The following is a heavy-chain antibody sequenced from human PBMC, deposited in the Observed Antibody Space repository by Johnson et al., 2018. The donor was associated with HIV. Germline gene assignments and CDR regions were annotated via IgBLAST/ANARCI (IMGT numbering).Heavy chain of an antibody. Sequence: QVQLVESGGGVVRPGGSLRLSCAASGLTFSDYYMTWIRQAPGKGLEWISYISWSGRTIYYADSVKGRFTISRDNAKNSLYLQMNSLRAEDTAVYYCAREMGWEDAFDIWGQGTMVTVSS. CDR3: AREMGWEDAFDI. V-gene: IGHV3-11*04. CDR1: GLTFSDYY. D-gene: IGHD6-19*01. CDR2: ISWSGRTI. J-gene: IGHJ3*02.